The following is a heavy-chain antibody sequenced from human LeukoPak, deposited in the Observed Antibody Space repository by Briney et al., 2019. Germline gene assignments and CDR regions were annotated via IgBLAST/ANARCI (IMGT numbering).Heavy chain of an antibody. CDR3: ARPYYYDSSGYYFDAFDI. V-gene: IGHV3-21*01. D-gene: IGHD3-22*01. Sequence: PGGSLRLSCAASGFTFSSYSMNWVRQAPGKGLEWVSSISSSSSYIYYADSVKGRFTISRDNVKNSLYLQMNSLRAEDTAVYYCARPYYYDSSGYYFDAFDIWGQGTMVTVSS. J-gene: IGHJ3*02. CDR1: GFTFSSYS. CDR2: ISSSSSYI.